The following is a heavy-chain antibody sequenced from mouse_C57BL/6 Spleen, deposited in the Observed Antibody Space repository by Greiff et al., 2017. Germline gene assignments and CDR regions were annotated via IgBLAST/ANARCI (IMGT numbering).Heavy chain of an antibody. J-gene: IGHJ3*01. D-gene: IGHD1-1*01. Sequence: VKLQQSGPELVKPGASVKISCKASGYAFSSSWMNWVKQRPGKGLEWIGRIYPGDGDTNYNGKFKGKATLTADKSSSTAYMQLSSLTSEDSAVYFCANYYGSLWFAYWGQGTLVTVSA. CDR1: GYAFSSSW. CDR2: IYPGDGDT. V-gene: IGHV1-82*01. CDR3: ANYYGSLWFAY.